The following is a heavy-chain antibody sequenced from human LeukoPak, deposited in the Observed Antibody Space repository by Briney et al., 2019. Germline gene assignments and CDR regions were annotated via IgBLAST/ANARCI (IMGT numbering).Heavy chain of an antibody. CDR2: ISGSGGST. CDR1: GFTFNNYA. V-gene: IGHV3-23*01. Sequence: PGGSLRLSCAASGFTFNNYAMSWVRQAPGKGLEWVSGISGSGGSTYYADSVKGRVTISRDNSKNTLYLQMNSLRAEDTAVYYCAKDSRRGYSYGPAAYWGQGTLVTVAS. D-gene: IGHD5-18*01. J-gene: IGHJ4*02. CDR3: AKDSRRGYSYGPAAY.